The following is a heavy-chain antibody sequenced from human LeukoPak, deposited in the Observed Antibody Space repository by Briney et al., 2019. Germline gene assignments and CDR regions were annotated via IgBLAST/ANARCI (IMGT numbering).Heavy chain of an antibody. Sequence: GGSLRLSCAASGFXFSSYAMSWVRQAPGKGLEWVSAISGSGGSTYYADSVKGRFTISRDNSKNTLYLQMYSLRAEDTAVYYCAHISSSWPDYWGQGTLVTVSS. V-gene: IGHV3-23*01. J-gene: IGHJ4*02. CDR2: ISGSGGST. D-gene: IGHD6-13*01. CDR1: GFXFSSYA. CDR3: AHISSSWPDY.